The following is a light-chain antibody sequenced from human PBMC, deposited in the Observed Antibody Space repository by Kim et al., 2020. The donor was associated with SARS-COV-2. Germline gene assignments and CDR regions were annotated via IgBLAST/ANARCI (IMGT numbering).Light chain of an antibody. V-gene: IGKV1-5*03. CDR3: QQYTSQSHS. Sequence: DIQMTQSPATLSASVGDRVTITCRASQSISSWSAWYQQKPGKPPNLLIYKTSSLESGVPSRFSGSGSGREFTLTISSMQPAGFATYFCQQYTSQSHSFGQGTKLEI. CDR2: KTS. CDR1: QSISSW. J-gene: IGKJ2*01.